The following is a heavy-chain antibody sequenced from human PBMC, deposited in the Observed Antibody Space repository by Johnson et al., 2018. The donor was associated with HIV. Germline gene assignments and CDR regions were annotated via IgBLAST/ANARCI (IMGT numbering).Heavy chain of an antibody. CDR1: GFPFSIYA. Sequence: VQLVESGGGLVQPVGSLRLSCAASGFPFSIYAMSWVRHAPATGLEWVSAISGSGGSTYYADSVKGRFTISRDNSKNTLYLQMNSLRAEDTAVYYCASVNSGAFNFWGQGTMVTVSS. CDR3: ASVNSGAFNF. CDR2: ISGSGGST. V-gene: IGHV3-23*04. J-gene: IGHJ3*01. D-gene: IGHD3-10*01.